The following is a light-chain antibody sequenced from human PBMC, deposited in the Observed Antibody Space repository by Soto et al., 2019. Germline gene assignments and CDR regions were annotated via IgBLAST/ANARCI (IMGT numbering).Light chain of an antibody. CDR2: DAY. CDR1: QSFRGL. CDR3: QQRHMWPIT. J-gene: IGKJ5*01. V-gene: IGKV3-11*01. Sequence: EVVLTQSPVTLSLSPGERATLSCRASQSFRGLLAWYQQKPGQAPRLLIYDAYNRATGIPPRFSGSGSGTDFTLTISSLEPEDSAVYYCQQRHMWPITFGQGTRLGI.